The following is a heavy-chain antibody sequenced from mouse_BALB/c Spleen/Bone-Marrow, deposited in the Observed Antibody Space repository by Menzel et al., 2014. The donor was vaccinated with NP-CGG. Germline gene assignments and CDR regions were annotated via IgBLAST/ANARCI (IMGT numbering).Heavy chain of an antibody. CDR2: ITPSTGYI. V-gene: IGHV1-4*01. Sequence: VQRVESGTVLARPGVSVKMSCKASGYTFTSYWMHWIKQRPGQGLEWIGYITPSTGYIEYNQKFKDKATLTADKSSSTAYMQLSSLTSEDSAVYYCARPRFAYWGQGTLVTVSA. J-gene: IGHJ3*01. CDR3: ARPRFAY. CDR1: GYTFTSYW.